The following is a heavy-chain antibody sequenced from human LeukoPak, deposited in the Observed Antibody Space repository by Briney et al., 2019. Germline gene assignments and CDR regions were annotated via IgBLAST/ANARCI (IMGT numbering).Heavy chain of an antibody. CDR1: GGSISSTRYF. J-gene: IGHJ4*02. CDR2: IHYSGNT. CDR3: ARGFSGWTRYDY. Sequence: SETLSLTCTVSGGSISSTRYFWGWIRQPPGKGLEWIGSIHYSGNTYYSPSLKSRVTIFVDTSKNQFSLKLSSMTAADTAVYYCARGFSGWTRYDYWGQGTLVTVSS. D-gene: IGHD6-19*01. V-gene: IGHV4-39*07.